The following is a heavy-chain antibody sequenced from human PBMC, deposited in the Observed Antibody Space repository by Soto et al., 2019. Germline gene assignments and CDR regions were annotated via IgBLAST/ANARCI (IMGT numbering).Heavy chain of an antibody. CDR1: GYTFTAYA. D-gene: IGHD6-13*01. CDR3: VRDSGAKLSSS. Sequence: GASVKVSCKASGYTFTAYAMHWVRQAPGQGLEWMGWINPNSGDATYAQKFQGRVTMTMDTSITTAYMELSSLSYDDTAVYYCVRDSGAKLSSSWGQGTLVTVSS. V-gene: IGHV1-2*02. J-gene: IGHJ4*02. CDR2: INPNSGDA.